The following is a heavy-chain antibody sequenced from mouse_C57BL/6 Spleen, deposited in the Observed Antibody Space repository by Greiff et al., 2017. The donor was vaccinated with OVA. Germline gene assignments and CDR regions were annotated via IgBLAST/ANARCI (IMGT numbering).Heavy chain of an antibody. J-gene: IGHJ1*03. Sequence: QVQLQQPGAELVRPGSSVKLSCKASGYTFTSYWMHWVQQRPIQGLEWIGNIDPSDSETHYNPKFKDKATLTVDKSSSTAYMQLSSLTSEDSAVYDCARGRYDGYYGWYFDVWGTGTTVTVSS. CDR2: IDPSDSET. D-gene: IGHD2-3*01. V-gene: IGHV1-52*01. CDR1: GYTFTSYW. CDR3: ARGRYDGYYGWYFDV.